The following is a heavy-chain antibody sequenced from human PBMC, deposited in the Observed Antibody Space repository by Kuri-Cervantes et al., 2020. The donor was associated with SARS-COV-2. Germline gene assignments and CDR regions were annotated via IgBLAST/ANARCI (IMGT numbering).Heavy chain of an antibody. J-gene: IGHJ4*02. D-gene: IGHD6-13*01. CDR3: VRDHDYGSRNKFDF. CDR2: VFYSGTT. CDR1: HEPLYSSSHF. Sequence: ESLKISCTVSHEPLYSSSHFWGRIRQSPGKGLERIGSVFYSGTTYYNPSLQSRVTVSVDLSKNQFSLSLQSVTAADTAVYYCVRDHDYGSRNKFDFWGPGALVTVSS. V-gene: IGHV4-39*02.